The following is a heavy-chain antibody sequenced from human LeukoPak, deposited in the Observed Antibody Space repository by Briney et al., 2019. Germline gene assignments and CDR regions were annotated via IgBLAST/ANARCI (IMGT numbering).Heavy chain of an antibody. Sequence: ASVKVSCKASGYTFTSYYMHWVRQAPGQGLERMGIINPSGGSTNYAQKFQGRVAMTRDTSTSTVYMELSSLRSEDTAVYYCARDDNSGYFYGAGGYWGQGTLVTVSS. D-gene: IGHD3-22*01. CDR1: GYTFTSYY. CDR3: ARDDNSGYFYGAGGY. V-gene: IGHV1-46*01. J-gene: IGHJ4*02. CDR2: INPSGGST.